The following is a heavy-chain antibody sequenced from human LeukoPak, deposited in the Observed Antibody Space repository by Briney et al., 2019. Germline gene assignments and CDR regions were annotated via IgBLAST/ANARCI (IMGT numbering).Heavy chain of an antibody. CDR3: VRHTTSGWYQVVY. Sequence: SETLSLTCAVYGGSFSGYFWSWIRQPPGKGLEWIGFITYSGSTDHNPSLKSRVTISVDASKNQFSLKLTSVTAADTAVYYCVRHTTSGWYQVVYWGQGTLVTVSS. V-gene: IGHV4-59*01. CDR1: GGSFSGYF. D-gene: IGHD6-19*01. CDR2: ITYSGST. J-gene: IGHJ4*02.